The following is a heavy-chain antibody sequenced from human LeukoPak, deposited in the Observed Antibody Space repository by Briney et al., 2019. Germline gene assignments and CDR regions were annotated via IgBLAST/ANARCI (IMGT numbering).Heavy chain of an antibody. CDR1: GYTFTGYY. Sequence: GASVKVSCKTSGYTFTGYYIHWVRQAPGQGLEWMGWINPNTGGTNYAQKFQGRVTMTNDTSISTAYMDLSRLRSDDTAVYYCARGASSRFEHWGQGTLVTVSS. CDR3: ARGASSRFEH. J-gene: IGHJ4*02. V-gene: IGHV1-2*02. CDR2: INPNTGGT. D-gene: IGHD6-13*01.